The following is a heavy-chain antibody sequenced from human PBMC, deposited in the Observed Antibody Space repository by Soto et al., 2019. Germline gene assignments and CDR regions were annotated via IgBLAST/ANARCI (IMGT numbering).Heavy chain of an antibody. CDR1: GYTFTSYD. CDR3: ARGGLCSGGSCYWFDP. Sequence: QVQLVQSGAEVKKPGASVKVSCKASGYTFTSYDINWVRQATGQGLEWMGWMNPNSGNTGYAQKFQGRVTMTRNTSISTAYMELSSLRSEDTAVYYRARGGLCSGGSCYWFDPWGQGTLVTVSS. D-gene: IGHD2-15*01. V-gene: IGHV1-8*01. J-gene: IGHJ5*02. CDR2: MNPNSGNT.